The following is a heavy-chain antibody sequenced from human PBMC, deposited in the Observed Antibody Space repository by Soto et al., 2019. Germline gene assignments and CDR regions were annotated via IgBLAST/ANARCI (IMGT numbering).Heavy chain of an antibody. D-gene: IGHD4-17*01. CDR3: ARSRGDYDEYFQH. CDR1: GGSISSYY. Sequence: SETLSLTCTVSGGSISSYYWSWIRPSPGKGLEWIGYIYYSGSTNYNPSLKSRVTISVDTSKNQFSLKLSSVTAADTAVYYCARSRGDYDEYFQHWGQGTLVTVSS. CDR2: IYYSGST. V-gene: IGHV4-59*01. J-gene: IGHJ1*01.